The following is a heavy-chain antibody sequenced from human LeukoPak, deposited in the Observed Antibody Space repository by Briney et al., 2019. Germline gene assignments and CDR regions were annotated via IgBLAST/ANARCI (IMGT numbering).Heavy chain of an antibody. CDR2: FDPEDGET. CDR3: ATGVLPAPLLPVNWFDP. Sequence: ASVKVSCKVSGYTLTELSMHWVRQAPGKGLEWMGGFDPEDGETIYAQKFQGRVTMTEDTSTDTAYMELSSLRSEDTAVYYCATGVLPAPLLPVNWFDPWGQGTLVTVSS. CDR1: GYTLTELS. V-gene: IGHV1-24*01. D-gene: IGHD1-26*01. J-gene: IGHJ5*02.